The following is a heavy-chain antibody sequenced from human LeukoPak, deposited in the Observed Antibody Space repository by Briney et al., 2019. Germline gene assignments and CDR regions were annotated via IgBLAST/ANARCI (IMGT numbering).Heavy chain of an antibody. J-gene: IGHJ5*02. CDR1: GFTFSNYW. D-gene: IGHD3-10*01. CDR2: IQQNGKTM. CDR3: AKEGTPQVSTWYDL. V-gene: IGHV3-7*03. Sequence: GGSLRLSCVASGFTFSNYWMFWVRQAPGKGLEWVANIQQNGKTMVYVDSVKGRFTISRDNGEKSLYLQMNSLRAEDTAVYYCAKEGTPQVSTWYDLWGQGTQVIVSS.